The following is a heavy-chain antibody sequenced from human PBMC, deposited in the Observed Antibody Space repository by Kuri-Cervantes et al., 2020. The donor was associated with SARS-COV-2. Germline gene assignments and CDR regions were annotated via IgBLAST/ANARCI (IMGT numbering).Heavy chain of an antibody. CDR1: GFTFSSYA. CDR2: IYSGGSST. Sequence: GESLKISWAASGFTFSSYAMSWVRQAPGKGLEWVSVIYSGGSSTYYADSVKGRFTISRDNSKNTLYLQMNSLRAEDTAVYYCAKDQDYYDSSGQFDYWGQGTLVTVSS. CDR3: AKDQDYYDSSGQFDY. J-gene: IGHJ4*02. V-gene: IGHV3-23*03. D-gene: IGHD3-22*01.